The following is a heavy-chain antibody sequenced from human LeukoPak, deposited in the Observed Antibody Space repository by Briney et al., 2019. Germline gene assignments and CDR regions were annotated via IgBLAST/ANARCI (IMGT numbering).Heavy chain of an antibody. V-gene: IGHV4-34*01. CDR3: ARGQGATVPQVGKNWFDP. J-gene: IGHJ5*02. CDR2: VNESGGT. D-gene: IGHD1-26*01. CDR1: IDSFSNYH. Sequence: ETLSLTCAVYIDSFSNYHWNWIRQTPAKGMEWIGEVNESGGTNISPSLRSRVILSVDTSKNQFSLKLISVTVADTAIYYCARGQGATVPQVGKNWFDPWGQGTRVTVSS.